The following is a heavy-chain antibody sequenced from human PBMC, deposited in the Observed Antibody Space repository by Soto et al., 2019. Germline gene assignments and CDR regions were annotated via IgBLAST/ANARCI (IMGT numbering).Heavy chain of an antibody. CDR2: INPKSGYT. Sequence: QVQLVQSGAEVKKPGASVSVSCKASGYTFTGDYLHWVRQAPGQGLEWMAWINPKSGYTKSAQKFQARVTLTRDTSSSTAYMELRSLRSEDTAVYSCARYTGSNSRFDSWGQGTLVTVSS. CDR3: ARYTGSNSRFDS. J-gene: IGHJ4*02. CDR1: GYTFTGDY. V-gene: IGHV1-2*02. D-gene: IGHD1-26*01.